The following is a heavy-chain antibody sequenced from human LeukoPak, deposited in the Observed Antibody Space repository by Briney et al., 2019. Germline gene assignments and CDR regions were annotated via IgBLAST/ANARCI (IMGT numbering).Heavy chain of an antibody. D-gene: IGHD6-19*01. V-gene: IGHV3-30*03. CDR3: ASSLIEEAGTAP. CDR1: GFTFSSYG. J-gene: IGHJ5*02. Sequence: GGSLRLSCAASGFTFSSYGMHWVRQAPGKGLEWVAVISYDGSNKYYADSVKGRFTISRDNSKNTLYLQMNSLRAEDTAVYYCASSLIEEAGTAPWGQGTLVTVSS. CDR2: ISYDGSNK.